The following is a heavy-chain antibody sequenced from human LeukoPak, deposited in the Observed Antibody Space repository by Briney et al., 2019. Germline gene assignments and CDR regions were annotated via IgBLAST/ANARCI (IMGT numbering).Heavy chain of an antibody. CDR1: GGSISSTNW. D-gene: IGHD1-26*01. CDR2: ISLSGVT. Sequence: SETLSLTCGVSGGSISSTNWWSWVRQPPGQGLEWIGEISLSGVTNYNPSLKSRVTMSLDRSKNHLSLTLTSVTAADTAVYYCSREGGAFSPFGYWGQGTLVTVSS. J-gene: IGHJ4*02. CDR3: SREGGAFSPFGY. V-gene: IGHV4-4*02.